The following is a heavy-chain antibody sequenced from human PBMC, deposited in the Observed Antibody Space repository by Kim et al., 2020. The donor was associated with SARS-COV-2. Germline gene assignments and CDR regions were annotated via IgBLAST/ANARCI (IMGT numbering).Heavy chain of an antibody. CDR1: GVSISSGSYY. CDR3: ARYLSGSYGYFDY. J-gene: IGHJ4*02. CDR2: IYTSGST. V-gene: IGHV4-61*02. D-gene: IGHD1-26*01. Sequence: SETLSLTCTVSGVSISSGSYYWSWIRQPAGKGLELIGRIYTSGSTNYNPSLNSRVTISVDTSKNQFSLKLTSVTAADTAVYYCARYLSGSYGYFDYWGQGTLVTVSS.